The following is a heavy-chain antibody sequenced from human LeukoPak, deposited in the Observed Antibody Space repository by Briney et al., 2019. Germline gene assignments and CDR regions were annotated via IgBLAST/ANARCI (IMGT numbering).Heavy chain of an antibody. J-gene: IGHJ4*02. D-gene: IGHD6-19*01. CDR3: AGDRGWLIAS. V-gene: IGHV3-7*01. CDR1: GFTLSTYW. Sequence: PGGSLRLSCEASGFTLSTYWMNWVRQVPGKGLDWVANINPDGSGKRYVDSVKGRFTIARDNADNSLSLQMNSLRAEDTAVYYCAGDRGWLIASWGQGTLVTVSS. CDR2: INPDGSGK.